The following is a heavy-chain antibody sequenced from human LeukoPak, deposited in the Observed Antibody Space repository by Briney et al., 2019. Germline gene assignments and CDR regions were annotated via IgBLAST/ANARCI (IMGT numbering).Heavy chain of an antibody. V-gene: IGHV3-64*01. Sequence: GGSLRLSCAASGFTFSSYATHWVRQAPGKGLEYVSAISSNGGSTYYANSVKGRFTISRDNSKNTLYLQMGSLRAEDMAVYYCARGGSYPRYYYYYYMDVWGKGTTVTVSS. J-gene: IGHJ6*03. CDR1: GFTFSSYA. CDR3: ARGGSYPRYYYYYYMDV. D-gene: IGHD1-26*01. CDR2: ISSNGGST.